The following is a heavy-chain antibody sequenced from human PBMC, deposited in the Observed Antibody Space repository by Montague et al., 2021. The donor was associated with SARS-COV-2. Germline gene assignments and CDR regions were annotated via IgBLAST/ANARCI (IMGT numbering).Heavy chain of an antibody. CDR3: TRGYCTGGGCYSSIIYAMDV. CDR1: GFTFSDYE. V-gene: IGHV3-48*03. CDR2: IRRSGTPI. D-gene: IGHD2-15*01. J-gene: IGHJ6*02. Sequence: SLRLSCAASGFTFSDYEMNWVRQAPGKGLEWVSYIRRSGTPIYYADSVKGRFTISGDNARNSLYLQMNSLRAEDTSVYYCTRGYCTGGGCYSSIIYAMDVWGQGTTVTVSS.